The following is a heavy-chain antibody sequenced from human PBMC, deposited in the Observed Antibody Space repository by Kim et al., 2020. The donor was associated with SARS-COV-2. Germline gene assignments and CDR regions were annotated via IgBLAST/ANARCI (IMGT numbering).Heavy chain of an antibody. J-gene: IGHJ6*02. CDR1: GFTFSSYG. CDR3: ARDRGGFCSSTSCYYGGMDV. CDR2: IWYDGSNK. Sequence: GGSLRLSCAASGFTFSSYGMHWVRQAPGTGLEWVAVIWYDGSNKYYADSVKGRFTISRDNCKNTLYLQMNSLRAEDTAVYYCARDRGGFCSSTSCYYGGMDVWGQGTTVTVSS. V-gene: IGHV3-33*01. D-gene: IGHD2-2*01.